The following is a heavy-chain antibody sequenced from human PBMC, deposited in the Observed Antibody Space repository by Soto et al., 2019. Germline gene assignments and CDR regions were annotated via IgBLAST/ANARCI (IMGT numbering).Heavy chain of an antibody. CDR3: ARGPDFWSGYYAPLDY. D-gene: IGHD3-3*01. CDR1: GYTFTGYY. V-gene: IGHV1-2*02. Sequence: ASVKVSCKASGYTFTGYYMHWVRQAPGQGLEWMGWINPNSGGPNYAQKFQGRVTMTRDTSISTAYMELSRLRSDDTAVYYCARGPDFWSGYYAPLDYWGQGTLVTVSS. J-gene: IGHJ4*02. CDR2: INPNSGGP.